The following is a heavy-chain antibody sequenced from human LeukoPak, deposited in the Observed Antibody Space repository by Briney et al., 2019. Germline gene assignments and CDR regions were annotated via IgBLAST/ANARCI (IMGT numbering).Heavy chain of an antibody. V-gene: IGHV3-48*01. CDR2: ISSSSSPI. Sequence: GGSLRLSCAASGFTFSSYSLNWVRQAPGQGLEWLSYISSSSSPIYYADSVKGRFTISRDNAKNSLYLQMTSLRAEDTAVYYWVRGDDLWSRREYYFYGMDVWGQGTRVTVSS. J-gene: IGHJ6*02. CDR3: VRGDDLWSRREYYFYGMDV. D-gene: IGHD3-3*01. CDR1: GFTFSSYS.